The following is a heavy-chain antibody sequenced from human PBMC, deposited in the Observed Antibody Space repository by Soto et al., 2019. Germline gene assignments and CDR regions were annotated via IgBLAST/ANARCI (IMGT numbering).Heavy chain of an antibody. V-gene: IGHV1-18*01. Sequence: QVQLVQSGAEMKKPGASVKVSCKASGYTFTDYGVSWLRQAPGQVLDWMGWISVYTGNTNYAQKLQGRVTMTTDTSTSTAYMELRSLRSDDTAVYYCARDIPYYYDTTGYYWGAFEIWGQGTMVTVSP. CDR2: ISVYTGNT. J-gene: IGHJ3*02. CDR3: ARDIPYYYDTTGYYWGAFEI. CDR1: GYTFTDYG. D-gene: IGHD3-22*01.